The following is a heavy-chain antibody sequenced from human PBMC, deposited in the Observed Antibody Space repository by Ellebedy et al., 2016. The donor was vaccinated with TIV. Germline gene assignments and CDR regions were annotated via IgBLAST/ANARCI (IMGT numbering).Heavy chain of an antibody. Sequence: SETLSLTCAVYGGSLSGHSWSWVRQPPGKGLEWIGEINHRGSTTYNQSLRSRVTISIDTSKHHFSLRLSAVTAADTAVYYCARGNFQDVDLDHWYFDLWGRGTLVTVSS. J-gene: IGHJ2*01. V-gene: IGHV4-34*01. D-gene: IGHD2/OR15-2a*01. CDR2: INHRGST. CDR1: GGSLSGHS. CDR3: ARGNFQDVDLDHWYFDL.